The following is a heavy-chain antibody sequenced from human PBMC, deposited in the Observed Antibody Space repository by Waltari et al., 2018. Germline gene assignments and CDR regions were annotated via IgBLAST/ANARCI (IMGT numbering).Heavy chain of an antibody. V-gene: IGHV3-30-3*01. CDR2: ISYDGSNK. J-gene: IGHJ5*02. Sequence: QVQLVESGGGVVQPGRSLRLSCAASGFTFSSYAMHWVRQAPGKGLEWVAVISYDGSNKYYADSVKGRFTISRDNSKNTLYLQMNSLRAEDTAVYYCARDLGGGWPAWGQGTLVTVSS. CDR3: ARDLGGGWPA. CDR1: GFTFSSYA. D-gene: IGHD6-19*01.